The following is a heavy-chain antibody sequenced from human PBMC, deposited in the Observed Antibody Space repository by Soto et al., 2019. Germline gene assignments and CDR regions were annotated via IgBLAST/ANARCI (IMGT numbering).Heavy chain of an antibody. D-gene: IGHD6-13*01. CDR1: GGPISRSSYY. V-gene: IGHV4-39*01. Sequence: QLQLQESGPGLVKPSETPSLTCAVPGGPISRSSYYWGWIGQPPGKGLEWIGSAYYSGSTYYNQSLKRRVTISVDTSKNQFSLKLSSVTGADTAVYYCARHQSHSSSYVDPWGQGTLVTVSS. CDR3: ARHQSHSSSYVDP. CDR2: AYYSGST. J-gene: IGHJ5*02.